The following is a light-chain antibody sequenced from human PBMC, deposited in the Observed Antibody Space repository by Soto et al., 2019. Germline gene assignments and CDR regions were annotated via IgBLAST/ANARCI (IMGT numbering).Light chain of an antibody. CDR3: QQYGRAWT. CDR2: AGS. Sequence: VVLTQSPGTLSLSPGEGATLSCRNSQGISSSFSAWYQKKPGQPPRLLIYAGSRRADGIPDRFIGGGSGTDFTLTITRLEPEDFGVDYWQQYGRAWTFGQGTTVEV. V-gene: IGKV3-20*01. J-gene: IGKJ1*01. CDR1: QGISSSF.